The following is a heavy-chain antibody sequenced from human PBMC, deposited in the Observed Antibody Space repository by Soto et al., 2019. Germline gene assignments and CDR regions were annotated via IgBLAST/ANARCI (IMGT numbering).Heavy chain of an antibody. D-gene: IGHD1-26*01. CDR2: IYYSGST. CDR1: GDSISSSDYY. Sequence: SETLSLTCIVSGDSISSSDYYWAWIRQPPGKGLEWIGSIYYSGSTYYNPSLKSRVTISVDTSKNHFSLKLSSVTAADTAVYYCATQEVGGSYVYTFDPWGQGTLVTVSS. CDR3: ATQEVGGSYVYTFDP. J-gene: IGHJ5*02. V-gene: IGHV4-39*02.